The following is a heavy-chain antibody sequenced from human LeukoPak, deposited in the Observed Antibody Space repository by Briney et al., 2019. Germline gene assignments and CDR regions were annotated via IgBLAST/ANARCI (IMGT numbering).Heavy chain of an antibody. J-gene: IGHJ4*02. V-gene: IGHV1-18*01. Sequence: GASVKVSCKASGYTFTSYGISWVRQAPGQGLEWMGWISAYNGNTNYAQKLQGRVTMTTDTSTSTAYMELRSLRSDDTAVYYCAREREESSSSRGLGYWGQGTLVTVSS. CDR1: GYTFTSYG. CDR2: ISAYNGNT. CDR3: AREREESSSSRGLGY. D-gene: IGHD6-6*01.